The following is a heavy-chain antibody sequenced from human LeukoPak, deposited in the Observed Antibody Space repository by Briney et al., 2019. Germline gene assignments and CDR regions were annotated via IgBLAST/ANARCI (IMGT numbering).Heavy chain of an antibody. CDR2: FDPEDGET. Sequence: ASVMVSCKVSGYTLTELSMHWVRQAPGKGLEWMGGFDPEDGETIYAQKFQGRVTMTEDTSTDTAYMELRSLRYDDTAVYYCARWSGGSDWRYHYGMDVWGQGTTVTVSS. J-gene: IGHJ6*02. CDR3: ARWSGGSDWRYHYGMDV. V-gene: IGHV1-24*01. D-gene: IGHD3-10*01. CDR1: GYTLTELS.